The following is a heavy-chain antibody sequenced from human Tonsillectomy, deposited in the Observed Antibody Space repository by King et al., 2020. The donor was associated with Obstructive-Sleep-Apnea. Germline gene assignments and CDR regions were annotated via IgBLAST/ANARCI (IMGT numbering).Heavy chain of an antibody. CDR1: GGSISSGADS. D-gene: IGHD6-13*01. V-gene: IGHV4-30-2*01. J-gene: IGHJ4*02. CDR3: ARVNSWYYFDY. CDR2: IYHSVST. Sequence: VQLQESGSGLVKPSQTLSLTCTVSGGSISSGADSWSWIRQPPGKGLEWIGYIYHSVSTYYNPSLKSRVTISVDRSKNQFSLRLTSVTAADTAVYYCARVNSWYYFDYWGQGTLVTVSS.